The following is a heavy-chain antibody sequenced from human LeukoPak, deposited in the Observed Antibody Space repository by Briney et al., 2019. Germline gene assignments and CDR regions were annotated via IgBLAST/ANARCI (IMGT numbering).Heavy chain of an antibody. D-gene: IGHD6-13*01. CDR1: GFTFSSYW. CDR3: VRARWGINVYFDY. CDR2: IKEDGSEK. V-gene: IGHV3-7*01. J-gene: IGHJ4*02. Sequence: GGSLRLSCAASGFTFSSYWMSWVRQAPGKGLEWVANIKEDGSEKYYVDSVKGRFTMSRDNAKNSLYLQMNSLRAEDTAVYYCVRARWGINVYFDYWGQGTLVTVSS.